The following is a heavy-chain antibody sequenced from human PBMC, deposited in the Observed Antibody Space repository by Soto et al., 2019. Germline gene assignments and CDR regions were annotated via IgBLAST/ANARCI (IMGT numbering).Heavy chain of an antibody. V-gene: IGHV3-23*01. CDR3: AKDTRYCDYVRWFDS. CDR2: ITASGGIT. Sequence: EVHLLESGGGLVQPGGSLRLSCTASGFTFSSYAMTWVRQAPGRGLEGVSGITASGGITYYADSVKGRFTISRDNSKSTLYLQMNSLRAEDTAVYYCAKDTRYCDYVRWFDSWGQGTLVTVSS. CDR1: GFTFSSYA. D-gene: IGHD4-17*01. J-gene: IGHJ5*01.